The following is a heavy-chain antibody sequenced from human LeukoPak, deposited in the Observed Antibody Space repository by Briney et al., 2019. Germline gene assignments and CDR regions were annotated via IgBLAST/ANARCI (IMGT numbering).Heavy chain of an antibody. V-gene: IGHV3-9*01. CDR3: VSFYETY. D-gene: IGHD2/OR15-2a*01. Sequence: GRSLRLSCAASGFTFDDYAMHWVRQAPGKGLEWVSGISWNSGNVGYADSVKGRFTISRDNAKNTVYLQMNSLRAEDTAVYYCVSFYETYWGRGTLFTVSS. J-gene: IGHJ4*02. CDR2: ISWNSGNV. CDR1: GFTFDDYA.